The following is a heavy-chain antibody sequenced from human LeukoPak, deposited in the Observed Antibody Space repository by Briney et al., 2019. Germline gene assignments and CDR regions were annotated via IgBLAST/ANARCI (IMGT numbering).Heavy chain of an antibody. CDR2: GGT. CDR3: ARDRSTIVVVPAALNWFDP. V-gene: IGHV1-2*02. Sequence: GGTNYAQKFQGRVTMTRDTSISTAYMELSRLRSDDTAVYYCARDRSTIVVVPAALNWFDPWGQGTLVTVSS. J-gene: IGHJ5*02. D-gene: IGHD2-2*01.